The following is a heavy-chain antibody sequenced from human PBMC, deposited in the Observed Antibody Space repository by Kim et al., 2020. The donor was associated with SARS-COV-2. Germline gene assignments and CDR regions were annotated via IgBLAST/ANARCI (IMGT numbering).Heavy chain of an antibody. D-gene: IGHD3-9*01. J-gene: IGHJ4*02. V-gene: IGHV3-23*01. Sequence: GRFTISRDNSQTTLYLQMNSLRAEDTAVYYCAKGGPRNYDILTGYPFDYWGQGTLVTVSS. CDR3: AKGGPRNYDILTGYPFDY.